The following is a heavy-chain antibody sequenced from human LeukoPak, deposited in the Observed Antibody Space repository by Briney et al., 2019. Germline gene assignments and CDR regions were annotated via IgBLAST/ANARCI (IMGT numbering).Heavy chain of an antibody. D-gene: IGHD3-22*01. CDR3: ARDQVQRGYYYPLFDN. J-gene: IGHJ4*02. CDR1: GFTFSSYW. V-gene: IGHV3-7*01. Sequence: GGSLRLSCAASGFTFSSYWMSWVRQAPGKGLEWVANIKQDGSEKYYVDSVKGRFTISRDNARKSLFLQMNSLRAEDTAVYYCARDQVQRGYYYPLFDNRGQGTLVTVSS. CDR2: IKQDGSEK.